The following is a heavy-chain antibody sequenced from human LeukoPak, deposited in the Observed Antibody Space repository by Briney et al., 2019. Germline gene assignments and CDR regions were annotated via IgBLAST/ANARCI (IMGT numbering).Heavy chain of an antibody. CDR2: IYTSGST. CDR3: ARVKSSSWYQPTWSYYYMDV. CDR1: GFTFSDYY. J-gene: IGHJ6*03. Sequence: KPGGSLRLSCAASGFTFSDYYMSWIRQPAGKGLEWIGRIYTSGSTNYNPSLKSRVTISVDTSKNQFSLKLSSVTAADTAVYYCARVKSSSWYQPTWSYYYMDVWGKGTTVTISS. D-gene: IGHD6-13*01. V-gene: IGHV4-4*07.